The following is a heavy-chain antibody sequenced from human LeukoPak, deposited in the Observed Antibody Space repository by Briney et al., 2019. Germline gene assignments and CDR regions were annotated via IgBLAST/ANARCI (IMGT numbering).Heavy chain of an antibody. CDR3: AKDLRYCSGTSCYEASGMDV. V-gene: IGHV3-30*18. D-gene: IGHD2-2*01. CDR1: GFTFSSYV. CDR2: ISYDGSDK. J-gene: IGHJ6*02. Sequence: PGGSLRLSCAASGFTFSSYVMHWLRQAPGKGLERVAAISYDGSDKYYADSVKGRFTISKDNSKNTLSLQMNSLRAEDTAVFFCAKDLRYCSGTSCYEASGMDVWGQGTTVTVSS.